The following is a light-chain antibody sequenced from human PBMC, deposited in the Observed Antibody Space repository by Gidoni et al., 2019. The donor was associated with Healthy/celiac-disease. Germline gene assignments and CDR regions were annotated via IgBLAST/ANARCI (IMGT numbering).Light chain of an antibody. CDR3: QQSYSTLGRT. V-gene: IGKV1-39*01. CDR1: QNISSY. CDR2: AAS. Sequence: DVQMTQSPSSLSASVGDRVTITCRASQNISSYLNWYQQKPGKAPKLLIYAASSLQSGVPSRFSGSGSGTDFTLTISSLQPEDFATYFCQQSYSTLGRTFGLGTKVEIK. J-gene: IGKJ1*01.